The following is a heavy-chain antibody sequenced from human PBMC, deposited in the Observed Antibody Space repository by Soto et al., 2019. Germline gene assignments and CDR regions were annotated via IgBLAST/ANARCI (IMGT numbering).Heavy chain of an antibody. J-gene: IGHJ4*02. CDR1: GGSISSGGYS. Sequence: VSVTCADSGGSISSGGYSWSWIRQPPGKGLEWIGYIYHSGSTYYNPSLKSRVTISVDRSKNQFSLKLSSVTAADTAVYYCARAPGIAAAGGGGFDYWGQGTLVTVSS. V-gene: IGHV4-30-2*01. CDR2: IYHSGST. D-gene: IGHD6-13*01. CDR3: ARAPGIAAAGGGGFDY.